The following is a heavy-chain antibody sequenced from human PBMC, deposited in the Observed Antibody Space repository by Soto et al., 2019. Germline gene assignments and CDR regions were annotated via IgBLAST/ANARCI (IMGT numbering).Heavy chain of an antibody. CDR1: GYTFTSYG. J-gene: IGHJ6*02. CDR3: ASNGGPGYGGYDPPGGYYGMDV. V-gene: IGHV1-18*01. D-gene: IGHD5-12*01. Sequence: ASVKVSCKASGYTFTSYGISWVRQAPGQGLEWMGWISAYNGNTNYAQKLQGRVTMTTDTSTSTAYMELRSLRSDDTAVYYCASNGGPGYGGYDPPGGYYGMDVWGQGTTVTVSS. CDR2: ISAYNGNT.